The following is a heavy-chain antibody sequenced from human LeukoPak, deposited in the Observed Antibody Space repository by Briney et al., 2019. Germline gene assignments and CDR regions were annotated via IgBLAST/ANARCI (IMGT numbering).Heavy chain of an antibody. D-gene: IGHD5-12*01. V-gene: IGHV4-61*01. CDR3: ARVPSGLRLTYFDY. CDR2: IYYSGST. Sequence: SETLSLTCTVSGGSISSSSYYWSWVRQPPGKGLEWIGYIYYSGSTNYNPSLKSRVTISVDTSKNQFSLKLSSVTAADTAVYYCARVPSGLRLTYFDYWGQGTLVTVSS. CDR1: GGSISSSSYY. J-gene: IGHJ4*02.